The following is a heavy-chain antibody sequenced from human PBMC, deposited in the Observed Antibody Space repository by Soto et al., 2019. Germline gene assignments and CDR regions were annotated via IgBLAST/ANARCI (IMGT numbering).Heavy chain of an antibody. V-gene: IGHV3-30*18. CDR1: GFTFSSYG. Sequence: GGSLRLSCAASGFTFSSYGIHWVRQAPGKGLEWVAVTSYDGSNKYYADSVKGRFTISRDNSKNTLYLQMNSLRAEDTAVYYFAKDGLRYFDWLLPLGVYFDYWGQGTLVTVSS. J-gene: IGHJ4*02. D-gene: IGHD3-9*01. CDR3: AKDGLRYFDWLLPLGVYFDY. CDR2: TSYDGSNK.